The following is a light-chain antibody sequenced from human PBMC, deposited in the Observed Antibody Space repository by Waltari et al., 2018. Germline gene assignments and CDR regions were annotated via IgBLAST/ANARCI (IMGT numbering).Light chain of an antibody. CDR2: ASS. CDR3: QQYYTYPRT. CDR1: QNIGSY. V-gene: IGKV1-8*01. Sequence: AIRMTQSPSSFSASKGDRVTITCRANQNIGSYLAWYQQKPGKAPKLLIYASSTLQSGVPSRFSGSGSGTEFTLTISCLQSEDCATYYCQQYYTYPRTFGQGTFVEV. J-gene: IGKJ1*01.